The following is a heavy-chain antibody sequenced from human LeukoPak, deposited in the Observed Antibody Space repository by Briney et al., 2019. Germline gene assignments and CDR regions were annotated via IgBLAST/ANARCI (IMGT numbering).Heavy chain of an antibody. CDR3: ARWGHFDTSGYFVVDY. CDR1: DGSISSYY. D-gene: IGHD3-22*01. Sequence: SETLSLTCTVSDGSISSYYWNWIRQPPRKGLEWIGHIYYSGSTHYNPSLQSRVSISIDTSKNQFSLKLRSVTAVDTAVYYCARWGHFDTSGYFVVDYWGQGTLVTVSS. J-gene: IGHJ4*02. V-gene: IGHV4-59*01. CDR2: IYYSGST.